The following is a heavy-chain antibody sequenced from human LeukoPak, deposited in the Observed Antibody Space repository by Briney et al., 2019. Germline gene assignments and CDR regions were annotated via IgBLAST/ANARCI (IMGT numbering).Heavy chain of an antibody. V-gene: IGHV3-9*01. CDR1: GFTFDDYT. J-gene: IGHJ4*02. D-gene: IGHD3-10*01. CDR3: AKESYYGSGSYLDY. Sequence: GGSLRLSCAASGFTFDDYTMHWVRQAPGKGLEWVSGISWNSGSIGYADSVKGRFTISRDNAKNSLYLQMNSLRAEDTALYYCAKESYYGSGSYLDYWGQGTLVTVSS. CDR2: ISWNSGSI.